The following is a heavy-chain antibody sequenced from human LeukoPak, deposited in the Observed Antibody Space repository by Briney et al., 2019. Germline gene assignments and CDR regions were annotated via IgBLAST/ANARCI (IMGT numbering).Heavy chain of an antibody. J-gene: IGHJ4*02. CDR1: GGSISSGGYY. D-gene: IGHD3-16*01. V-gene: IGHV4-31*03. CDR3: ARGGAHYVWRVEALDY. CDR2: IYYSGST. Sequence: SETLSLTCTVSGGSISSGGYYWSWIRQHPGKGLEWIGYIYYSGSTYYNPSLKSRVTISVDTSKNQFSLKLSSVTAADTAVYYCARGGAHYVWRVEALDYWGQGTLVTVSS.